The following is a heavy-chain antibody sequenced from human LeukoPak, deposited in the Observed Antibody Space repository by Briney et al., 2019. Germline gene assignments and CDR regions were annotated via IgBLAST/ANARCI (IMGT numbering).Heavy chain of an antibody. CDR1: GGSISSYY. V-gene: IGHV4-59*01. Sequence: PSETLSPTWTVSGGSISSYYWGWIRQPPGKGLEWIGYIYYSGSTNYNPSLRSGVTISVNTFKTQFSLKLSSVTGAGTAVYYWARGGGTHYYDSSGYPDWGQGTLVTVSS. CDR3: ARGGGTHYYDSSGYPD. CDR2: IYYSGST. J-gene: IGHJ4*02. D-gene: IGHD3-22*01.